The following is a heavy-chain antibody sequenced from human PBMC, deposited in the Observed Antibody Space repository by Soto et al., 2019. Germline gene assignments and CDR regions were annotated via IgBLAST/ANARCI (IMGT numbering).Heavy chain of an antibody. CDR3: ARGSLIVQLLHQDFDY. V-gene: IGHV3-33*01. Sequence: QVQLVESGGGVVQPGRSLRLSCAASGFTFSSYGMHWVRPAPGKGLEWAAVIWYDGSNKYYADSVKGRFTISRDNSKNTLYLQMNSLSAEDTAVYYCARGSLIVQLLHQDFDYWGQGTLVTVSS. D-gene: IGHD2-2*01. J-gene: IGHJ4*02. CDR2: IWYDGSNK. CDR1: GFTFSSYG.